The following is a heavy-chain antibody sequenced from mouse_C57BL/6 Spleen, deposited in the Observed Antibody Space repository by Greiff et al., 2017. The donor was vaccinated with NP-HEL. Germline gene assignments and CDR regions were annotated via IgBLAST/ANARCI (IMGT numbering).Heavy chain of an antibody. D-gene: IGHD2-4*01. CDR2: IYPSSGYT. CDR3: ARNYDYDVGDALDY. J-gene: IGHJ4*01. Sequence: QVQLQQSGAELVKPGASVKLSCKASGYTFTSYWMHWVKPRPGQGLEWIGYIYPSSGYTKYNQTFKDKATLTADKSSSTAYMQLSSLTYEESAVYYCARNYDYDVGDALDYWGQGTSVTVSS. CDR1: GYTFTSYW. V-gene: IGHV1-7*01.